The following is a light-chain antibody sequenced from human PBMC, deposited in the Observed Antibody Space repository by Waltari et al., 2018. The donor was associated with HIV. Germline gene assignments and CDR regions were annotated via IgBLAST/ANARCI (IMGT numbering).Light chain of an antibody. CDR2: EVT. CDR3: CSYAGSRIHVV. CDR1: FSDVGRYNL. Sequence: QSALTLPASVSGSPGQSITISCTGTFSDVGRYNLVSWYQKHPGEAPKIMIYEVTKRPSGVSSRFYGSKSGNTACLTISGLQAEDEADYYCCSYAGSRIHVVFGGGTKLTVL. J-gene: IGLJ2*01. V-gene: IGLV2-23*02.